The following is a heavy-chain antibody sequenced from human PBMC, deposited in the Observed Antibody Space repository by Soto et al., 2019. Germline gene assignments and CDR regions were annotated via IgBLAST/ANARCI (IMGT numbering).Heavy chain of an antibody. D-gene: IGHD2-15*01. CDR2: IYYSGST. J-gene: IGHJ4*02. CDR1: GGSSSSSSYY. Sequence: SETLSLTCTVSGGSSSSSSYYWGWIRQPPGKGLEWIGSIYYSGSTYYNPSLKSRVTISVDTSKNQFSLKLSSVTAADTAVYYCARLDAYYCSGGSCYSWGQGTLVTVSS. CDR3: ARLDAYYCSGGSCYS. V-gene: IGHV4-39*01.